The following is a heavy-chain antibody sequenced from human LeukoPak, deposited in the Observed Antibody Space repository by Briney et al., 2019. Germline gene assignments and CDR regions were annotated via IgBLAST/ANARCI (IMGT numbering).Heavy chain of an antibody. CDR1: GYTFTSYG. V-gene: IGHV1-18*01. J-gene: IGHJ6*02. CDR2: ISAYNGNI. D-gene: IGHD1-26*01. CDR3: ARVGATTTHYYSYGVDV. Sequence: ASVKVSCKASGYTFTSYGISWVRQAPGQGLEWMGWISAYNGNINYAQKLQGRVTMSTDTSTSTAYMELRSLRSDDTAVYYCARVGATTTHYYSYGVDVWGQGTTVTVSS.